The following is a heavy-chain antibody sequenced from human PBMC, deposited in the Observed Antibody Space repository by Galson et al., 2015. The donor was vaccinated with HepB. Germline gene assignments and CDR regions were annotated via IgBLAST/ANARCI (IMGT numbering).Heavy chain of an antibody. CDR3: AKATLDGVVVVVATSDYFYHGMDV. D-gene: IGHD2-15*01. J-gene: IGHJ6*02. CDR2: IKQDGSEK. CDR1: GFSFSSSW. V-gene: IGHV3-7*03. Sequence: SLRLSCAASGFSFSSSWMSWVRQAPGKGLEWVASIKQDGSEKYYVDSVKGRFTISRDNAKNSLFLQMNSLRAEDTAVYYCAKATLDGVVVVVATSDYFYHGMDVWGQGTTVTVS.